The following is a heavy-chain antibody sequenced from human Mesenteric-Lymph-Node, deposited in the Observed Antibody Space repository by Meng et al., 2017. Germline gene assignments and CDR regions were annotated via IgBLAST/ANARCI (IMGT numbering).Heavy chain of an antibody. J-gene: IGHJ4*02. CDR2: IYYSGST. CDR3: ATLVGPTNDF. CDR1: GGSISSGGYY. V-gene: IGHV4-31*03. D-gene: IGHD1-26*01. Sequence: SETLSLTCTVSGGSISSGGYYWSWIRQHPGKGLEWIGYIYYSGSTYYNPSLKSRVTISLDASKNQFSLRLGSMTAADTAVYFCATLVGPTNDFWGQGTLVTVSS.